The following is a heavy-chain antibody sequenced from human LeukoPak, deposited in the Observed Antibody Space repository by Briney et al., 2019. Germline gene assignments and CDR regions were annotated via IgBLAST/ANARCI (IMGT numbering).Heavy chain of an antibody. CDR2: ISGSGGST. CDR3: AKENHRGCSSTSCYPVWFDP. V-gene: IGHV3-23*01. Sequence: PGGSLRLSCAASGFTFSSCAMSWVRQAPGKGLEWVSAISGSGGSTYYADSVKGRFTISRDNSKNTLYLQMNSLRAEDTAVYYCAKENHRGCSSTSCYPVWFDPWGQGTLVTVSS. J-gene: IGHJ5*02. CDR1: GFTFSSCA. D-gene: IGHD2-2*01.